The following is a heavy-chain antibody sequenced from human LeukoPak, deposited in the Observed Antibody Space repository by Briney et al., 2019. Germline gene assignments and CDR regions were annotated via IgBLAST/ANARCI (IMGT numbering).Heavy chain of an antibody. CDR2: MNPNSGNT. Sequence: ASVKVFCKASGYTFTSYDINWVRQATGQGLEWMGWMNPNSGNTGYAQKFQGRVTMTRNTSISTAYMELSSLRSEDTAVYYCARGLVRYCSGGSCYPFDPWGQGTLVTVSS. CDR3: ARGLVRYCSGGSCYPFDP. CDR1: GYTFTSYD. D-gene: IGHD2-15*01. J-gene: IGHJ5*02. V-gene: IGHV1-8*01.